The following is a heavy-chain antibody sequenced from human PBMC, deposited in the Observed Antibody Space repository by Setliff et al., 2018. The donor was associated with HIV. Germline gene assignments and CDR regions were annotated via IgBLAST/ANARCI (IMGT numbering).Heavy chain of an antibody. CDR2: IYYSGST. CDR3: ARQAIFGYYDSSGYLDY. D-gene: IGHD3-22*01. Sequence: SETLSLTCTVSGGSISSGSYYWGWIRQPPGKGLEWIGSIYYSGSTYYNPSLQSRVTISIDTSKNLFSLRLSSVTASDTAVYYCARQAIFGYYDSSGYLDYWGQGTLVTVSS. V-gene: IGHV4-39*01. CDR1: GGSISSGSYY. J-gene: IGHJ4*02.